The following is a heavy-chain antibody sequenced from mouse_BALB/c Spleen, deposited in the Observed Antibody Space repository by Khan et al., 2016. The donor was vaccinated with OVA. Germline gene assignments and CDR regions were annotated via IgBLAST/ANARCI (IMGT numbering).Heavy chain of an antibody. J-gene: IGHJ4*01. CDR2: INPDSSTT. CDR3: EKGVGQYYDAMDY. CDR1: GFAFSSYW. D-gene: IGHD1-3*01. Sequence: EVQLVESGGGLVQPGGSLKLSCAASGFAFSSYWMSWVRQAPDKRLEWIAEINPDSSTTNYTPSLKDKFTISRDNAKNTLYLQMSKVKSEDTAVYYCEKGVGQYYDAMDYWGQGTSVTVSA. V-gene: IGHV4-1*02.